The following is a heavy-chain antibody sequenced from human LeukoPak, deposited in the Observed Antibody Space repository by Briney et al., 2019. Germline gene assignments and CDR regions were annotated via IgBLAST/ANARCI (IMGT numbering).Heavy chain of an antibody. CDR3: ARDQITMVRGVISRRYPNWFDP. Sequence: SEALSLTCTVSGYSISSGYYWGWIRQPPGKGLEWIGSIYHSGSTYYNPSLKSRVTISVDTSKNQFSLKLSSVTAADTAVYYCARDQITMVRGVISRRYPNWFDPWGQGTLVTVSS. CDR2: IYHSGST. D-gene: IGHD3-10*01. V-gene: IGHV4-38-2*02. J-gene: IGHJ5*02. CDR1: GYSISSGYY.